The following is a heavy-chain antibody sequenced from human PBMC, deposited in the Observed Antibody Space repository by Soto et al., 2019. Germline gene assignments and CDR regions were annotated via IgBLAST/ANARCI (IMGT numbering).Heavy chain of an antibody. D-gene: IGHD2-2*01. V-gene: IGHV4-31*03. Sequence: SETLSLTCTVSGGSISSGGYYWSWIRQHPGKGLEWIGYIFYSGSTYYNPSLKSRVTISVDTSKYQFSLKLSSVTAADTAVYYCASYQQSYAFDIWGQGTMVTVSS. CDR3: ASYQQSYAFDI. CDR2: IFYSGST. CDR1: GGSISSGGYY. J-gene: IGHJ3*02.